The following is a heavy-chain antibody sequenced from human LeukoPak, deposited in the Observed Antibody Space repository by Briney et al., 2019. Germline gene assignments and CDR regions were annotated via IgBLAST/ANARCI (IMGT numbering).Heavy chain of an antibody. V-gene: IGHV1-2*02. J-gene: IGHJ4*02. D-gene: IGHD2-2*01. CDR2: INPNSGGT. CDR3: ARDIVVVPAAMHLDY. Sequence: GASVKVSCKASGYTFTGYYMHWVRQAPGQGLEWMGWINPNSGGTNYAQKFQCRVTMTRDTSISTAYMELSRLRSDDTAVYYCARDIVVVPAAMHLDYWGQGTLVTVSS. CDR1: GYTFTGYY.